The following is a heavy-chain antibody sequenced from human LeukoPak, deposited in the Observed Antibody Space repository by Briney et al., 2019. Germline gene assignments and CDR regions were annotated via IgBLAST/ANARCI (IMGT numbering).Heavy chain of an antibody. D-gene: IGHD6-13*01. Sequence: SETLSPTCTVSGGSISSSSYYWGWIRQPPGKGLEWIGSIYYSGSTYYNPSLKSRVTISVDTSKNQFSLKLSSVTAADTAVYYCVRHPETYSSSWAFDYWGQGTLVTVSS. V-gene: IGHV4-39*01. CDR2: IYYSGST. CDR1: GGSISSSSYY. J-gene: IGHJ4*02. CDR3: VRHPETYSSSWAFDY.